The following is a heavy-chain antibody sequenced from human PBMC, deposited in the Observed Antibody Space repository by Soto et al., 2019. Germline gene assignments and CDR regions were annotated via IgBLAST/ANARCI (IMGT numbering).Heavy chain of an antibody. V-gene: IGHV4-61*01. D-gene: IGHD6-19*01. CDR2: IYYSGSP. Sequence: SETLPLTCTVSGGPASSCIYHWCWIRQPPAKVLYGIGYIYYSGSPNYNPSFKRRVSMSVDTSKNPFSLKLSSVTAADTAVYYCARARGIAVAGTRVDYCYGMDVWGRGSPVSVSS. J-gene: IGHJ6*02. CDR1: GGPASSCIYH. CDR3: ARARGIAVAGTRVDYCYGMDV.